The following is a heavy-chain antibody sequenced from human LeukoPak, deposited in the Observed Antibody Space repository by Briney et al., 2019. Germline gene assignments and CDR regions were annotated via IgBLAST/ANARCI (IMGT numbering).Heavy chain of an antibody. Sequence: SQTLSLTCAVSGGSISSGGYSWSWIRQPPGKGLEWIGYICHSGSTYYNPSLKSRVTISVDRSKNQFSLKLSSVTAADTAVYYCASFTDGAALFDYWGQGTLVTVSS. CDR2: ICHSGST. CDR3: ASFTDGAALFDY. V-gene: IGHV4-30-2*01. J-gene: IGHJ4*02. CDR1: GGSISSGGYS. D-gene: IGHD1-26*01.